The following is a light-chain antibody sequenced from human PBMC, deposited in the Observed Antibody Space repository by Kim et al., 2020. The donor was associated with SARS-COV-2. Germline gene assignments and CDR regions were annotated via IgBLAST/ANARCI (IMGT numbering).Light chain of an antibody. V-gene: IGKV1-5*03. J-gene: IGKJ2*01. CDR2: KAS. Sequence: DIQMTQSPSTLSASVGDTVTISCRASESFSSWLAWYQQKPGKAPNLLIYKASNLESGVPSRFSGSESGTEFTLTITSLQPDDFATYYCQKYYIFPYTFGQGTKLEI. CDR1: ESFSSW. CDR3: QKYYIFPYT.